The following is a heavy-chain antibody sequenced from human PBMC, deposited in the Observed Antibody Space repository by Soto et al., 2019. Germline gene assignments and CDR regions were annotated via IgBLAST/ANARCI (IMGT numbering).Heavy chain of an antibody. Sequence: GESLKISCKGPGHLFNNHWTGWVRQTPGKGLEWMGLIFTRDSETKTSPSFQGHVSFSVDNSINTVYLQWTSLKTTDTGIYFCARGYFDSGHGYDLWGQGTLVTAPQ. J-gene: IGHJ5*02. CDR3: ARGYFDSGHGYDL. D-gene: IGHD3-10*01. V-gene: IGHV5-51*01. CDR2: IFTRDSET. CDR1: GHLFNNHW.